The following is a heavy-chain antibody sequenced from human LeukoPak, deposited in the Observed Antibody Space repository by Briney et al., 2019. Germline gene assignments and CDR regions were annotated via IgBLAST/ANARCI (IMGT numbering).Heavy chain of an antibody. V-gene: IGHV4-59*11. CDR2: IYYSGST. D-gene: IGHD3-16*01. CDR1: GGSISSHY. J-gene: IGHJ6*03. Sequence: SETLSLTCTVSGGSISSHYWSWIRQPPGKGLEWIGYIYYSGSTNYNPSLKSRVTISVDTSKNQFSLKLSSVTAADTAVYYCARGGFGAYYYYYMDVWGKGTTVTVSS. CDR3: ARGGFGAYYYYYMDV.